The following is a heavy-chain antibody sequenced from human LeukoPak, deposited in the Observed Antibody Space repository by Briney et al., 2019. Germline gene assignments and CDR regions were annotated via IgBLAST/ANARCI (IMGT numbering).Heavy chain of an antibody. D-gene: IGHD5-24*01. J-gene: IGHJ4*02. CDR1: GFTFSSHW. CDR3: ARGGDGYNSPFDY. Sequence: TGGSLRLSCAASGFTFSSHWMHWVRQAPGKGLVWVSRINPDGSDTTYADSVKGRFTISRDNAKNTLYLQMNSLRVEDTAVYYCARGGDGYNSPFDYWGQGTPVTVSS. V-gene: IGHV3-74*01. CDR2: INPDGSDT.